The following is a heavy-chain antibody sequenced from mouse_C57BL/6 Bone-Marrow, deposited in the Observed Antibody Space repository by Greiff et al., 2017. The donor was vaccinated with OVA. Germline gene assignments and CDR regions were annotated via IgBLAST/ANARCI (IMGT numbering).Heavy chain of an antibody. D-gene: IGHD1-1*01. CDR1: GYAFSSSW. Sequence: QVQLQQSGPELVKPGASVKISCKASGYAFSSSWMNWVKQRPGKGLEWIGRIYPGDGDTNYNGKFKGKATLTADKSSSTAYMQLSSLTSEDSAVYFSANLSLYYYGSSPFGYWGQGTTLTVSS. CDR2: IYPGDGDT. V-gene: IGHV1-82*01. CDR3: ANLSLYYYGSSPFGY. J-gene: IGHJ2*01.